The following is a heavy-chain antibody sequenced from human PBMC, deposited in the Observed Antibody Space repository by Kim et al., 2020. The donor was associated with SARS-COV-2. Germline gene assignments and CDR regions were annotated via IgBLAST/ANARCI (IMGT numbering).Heavy chain of an antibody. J-gene: IGHJ3*02. V-gene: IGHV4-31*03. CDR3: ATDDSTGWSRAFDI. Sequence: SETLSLTCTVSGGSISSGAYYWSWIRQHPGKGLEWIGYIYYSGSTYYNPSLKSRVTISVDTSKNQFSLKLSSVTAADTAVYYCATDDSTGWSRAFDIWGQGTMGTVSS. CDR2: IYYSGST. CDR1: GGSISSGAYY. D-gene: IGHD6-19*01.